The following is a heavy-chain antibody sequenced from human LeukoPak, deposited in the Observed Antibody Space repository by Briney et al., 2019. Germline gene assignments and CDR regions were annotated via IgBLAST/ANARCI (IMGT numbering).Heavy chain of an antibody. Sequence: GGSLRLSCAASGFTVSSNYMSWVRQAPGEGLEWVSVIYSGGSTYYADSVKGRFTISRDNSKNTLYLQMNSLRAEDTAVYYCARDRHGDYSPDYYYYGMDVWGKGTTVTVSS. CDR1: GFTVSSNY. J-gene: IGHJ6*04. CDR2: IYSGGST. CDR3: ARDRHGDYSPDYYYYGMDV. V-gene: IGHV3-53*01. D-gene: IGHD4-17*01.